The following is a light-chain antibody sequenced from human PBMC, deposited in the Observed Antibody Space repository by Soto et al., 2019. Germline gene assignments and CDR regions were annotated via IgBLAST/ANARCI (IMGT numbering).Light chain of an antibody. J-gene: IGKJ5*01. CDR3: QQYGNSGIT. CDR2: EAS. Sequence: EFVLTQSPGTLSLSPGERATLSCRASQTVRNNYLAWYQQKPGKAPRLLIYEASSRATGIPDRFSGGGSGTDFTLTISRLEPEDFAVYYCQQYGNSGITFGQGTRLEIK. CDR1: QTVRNNY. V-gene: IGKV3-20*01.